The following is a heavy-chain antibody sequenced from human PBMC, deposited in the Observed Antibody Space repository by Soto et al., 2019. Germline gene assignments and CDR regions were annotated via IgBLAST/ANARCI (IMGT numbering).Heavy chain of an antibody. Sequence: PGGSLRLSCAASGFIFRNFGMHWVRRAPGKGLEWVAAISGDGNDKYYADSMKGRFTISRDNFNNTLYLQLNSLRPEDTAVYHCVQGASTAHQPLDSWGQGVLVTAPQ. J-gene: IGHJ4*02. CDR2: ISGDGNDK. CDR3: VQGASTAHQPLDS. D-gene: IGHD1-26*01. CDR1: GFIFRNFG. V-gene: IGHV3-30*03.